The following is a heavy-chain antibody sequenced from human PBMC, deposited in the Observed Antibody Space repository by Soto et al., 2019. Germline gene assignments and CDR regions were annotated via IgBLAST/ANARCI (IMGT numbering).Heavy chain of an antibody. V-gene: IGHV3-33*01. D-gene: IGHD3-3*01. Sequence: GGSLSLSCAASGFPFSSYGMHWVRQAPGKGLEWVAVIWYDGSNKYYADSVKGRFTISRDNSKNTLYLQMNSLRAEDTAVYYCARDSERFLEGDYYGMDVWGQGTTVTVSS. CDR2: IWYDGSNK. CDR1: GFPFSSYG. J-gene: IGHJ6*02. CDR3: ARDSERFLEGDYYGMDV.